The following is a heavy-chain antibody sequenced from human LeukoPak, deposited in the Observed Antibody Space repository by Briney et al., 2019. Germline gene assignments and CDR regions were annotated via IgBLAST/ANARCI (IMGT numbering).Heavy chain of an antibody. D-gene: IGHD2/OR15-2a*01. CDR3: ARDSRVEGQNTFDY. V-gene: IGHV1-18*01. Sequence: GASVKVSCKASGYTFTSYGISWVRQAPGQGLEWMGWISAYNGNTNYAQKLQGRVAMTTDTSTSTAYMELRSLRSDDTAVYYCARDSRVEGQNTFDYWGQGTLVTVSS. CDR1: GYTFTSYG. J-gene: IGHJ4*02. CDR2: ISAYNGNT.